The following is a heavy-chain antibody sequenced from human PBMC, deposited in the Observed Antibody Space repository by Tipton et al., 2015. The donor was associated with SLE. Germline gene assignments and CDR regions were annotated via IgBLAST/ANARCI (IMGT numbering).Heavy chain of an antibody. D-gene: IGHD3-10*01. CDR3: ARGSHVLLDY. CDR2: IYTSGST. Sequence: LRLSCTVSGGSISSGSYYWSWIRQPAGKGLEWIGYIYTSGSTNYNPSLKSRVTISVDTSKNQFSLKLSSVTAADTAVYYCARGSHVLLDYWGQGTLVTVSS. CDR1: GGSISSGSYY. J-gene: IGHJ4*02. V-gene: IGHV4-61*09.